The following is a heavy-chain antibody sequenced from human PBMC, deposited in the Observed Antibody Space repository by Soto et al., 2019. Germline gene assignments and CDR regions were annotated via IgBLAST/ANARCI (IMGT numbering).Heavy chain of an antibody. Sequence: PGGSLRLSCAASGFTFSSYEMNWVRQAAGKGLEWVSYISSGGTITYNADSVKGRFTISRDNAKNSLYLQMNSLGAEDTAVYYCARVLIPQRYYYYGMDVWGQGTTVTV. CDR2: ISSGGTIT. D-gene: IGHD1-1*01. J-gene: IGHJ6*02. V-gene: IGHV3-48*03. CDR1: GFTFSSYE. CDR3: ARVLIPQRYYYYGMDV.